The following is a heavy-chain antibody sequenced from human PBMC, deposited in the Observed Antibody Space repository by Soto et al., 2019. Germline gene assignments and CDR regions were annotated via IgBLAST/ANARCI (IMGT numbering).Heavy chain of an antibody. CDR2: IQYGGTT. J-gene: IGHJ4*02. V-gene: IGHV4-39*01. D-gene: IGHD6-19*01. CDR1: GGSITRNNHF. Sequence: QLQLQESGPGLVKASETLSLTCTVSGGSITRNNHFWGWIRQSPGKGLEWIGSIQYGGTTNYNPSLKSRVIMSAETSKNQFCLMMNSVTAADTAVYYCARLGSSGWYQGSYFDYWGQGTLVTVSS. CDR3: ARLGSSGWYQGSYFDY.